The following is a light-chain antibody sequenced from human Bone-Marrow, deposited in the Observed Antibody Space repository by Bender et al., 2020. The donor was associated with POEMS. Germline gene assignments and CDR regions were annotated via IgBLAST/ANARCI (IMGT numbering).Light chain of an antibody. V-gene: IGLV2-23*01. CDR1: SSDFGDYNL. CDR2: EGS. Sequence: QSALTQPASVSGSPGQSITISCSGTSSDFGDYNLVSWYQQHPGKAPKLMIYEGSKRPSGVSHRFSGSKSGNTATLTISGLQTEDEADYYCCSYAGSTDWVFGGGTRLTV. J-gene: IGLJ3*02. CDR3: CSYAGSTDWV.